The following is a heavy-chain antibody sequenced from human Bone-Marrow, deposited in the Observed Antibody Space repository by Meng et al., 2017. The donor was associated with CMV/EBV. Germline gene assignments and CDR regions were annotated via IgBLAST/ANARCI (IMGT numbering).Heavy chain of an antibody. CDR1: SFTSYW. Sequence: SFTSYWIGWVRQMPGKGLEWMGSMYYSGSTNYNPSLKSRVTISVDTSKNQFSLKLSSVTAADTAVYYCARVILPGVFDYWGQGNLVTVSS. CDR2: MYYSGST. J-gene: IGHJ4*02. D-gene: IGHD7-27*01. CDR3: ARVILPGVFDY. V-gene: IGHV4-39*07.